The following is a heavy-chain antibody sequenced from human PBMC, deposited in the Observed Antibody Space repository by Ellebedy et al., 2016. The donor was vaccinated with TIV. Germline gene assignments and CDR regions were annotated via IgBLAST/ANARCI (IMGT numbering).Heavy chain of an antibody. CDR1: GFTFSCCA. V-gene: IGHV3-23*01. CDR2: ISNSGDTT. D-gene: IGHD6-13*01. Sequence: PGGSLRLSCAASGFTFSCCAMSWVRQAPGKGLEWVSVISNSGDTTYADSVKGRFTISRDNSKNTLYLQMNSLRAEDTAVYYCAKLGGIYTWYAEHWGQGTLVTVSS. CDR3: AKLGGIYTWYAEH. J-gene: IGHJ1*01.